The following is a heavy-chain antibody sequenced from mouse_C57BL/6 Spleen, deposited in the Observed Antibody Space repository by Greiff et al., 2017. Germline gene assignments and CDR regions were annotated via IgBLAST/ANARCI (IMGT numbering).Heavy chain of an antibody. Sequence: QVHVKQSGPGLVQPSQSLSITCTVSGFSLTSYGVHWVRQSPGKGLEWLGVIWSGGSTDYNAAFISRLSIRKDNSKSQVFFKMNSLQADDTAIYYCARNSYPSYYAMDYWGQGTSVTVSS. D-gene: IGHD2-10*01. CDR1: GFSLTSYG. V-gene: IGHV2-2*01. J-gene: IGHJ4*01. CDR2: IWSGGST. CDR3: ARNSYPSYYAMDY.